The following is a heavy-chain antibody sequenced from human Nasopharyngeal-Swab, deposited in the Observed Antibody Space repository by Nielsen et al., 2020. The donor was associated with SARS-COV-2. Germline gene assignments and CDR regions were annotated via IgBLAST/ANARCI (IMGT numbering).Heavy chain of an antibody. CDR2: IYYSGST. V-gene: IGHV4-61*01. Sequence: SETLSLTCTVSGGSVSSGSYYWSWIRQPPGKGLEWIGYIYYSGSTNYNPSVKSRVTISVDTSKNQFSLKLSSVTAADTAVYYCARDRSYYYDSSGYYYVWFDPWGQGTLVTVSS. D-gene: IGHD3-22*01. CDR1: GGSVSSGSYY. CDR3: ARDRSYYYDSSGYYYVWFDP. J-gene: IGHJ5*02.